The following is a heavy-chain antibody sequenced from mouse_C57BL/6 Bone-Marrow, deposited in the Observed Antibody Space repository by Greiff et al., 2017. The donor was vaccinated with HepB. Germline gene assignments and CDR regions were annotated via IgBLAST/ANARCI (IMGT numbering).Heavy chain of an antibody. D-gene: IGHD1-1*01. CDR1: GFNIKDYY. CDR2: IDPEDGDT. Sequence: EVKLQESGAELVRPGASVKLSCTASGFNIKDYYMHWVKQRPEQGLEWIGRIDPEDGDTEYAPKFQGKATMTADTSSNTAYLQLSSLTSEDTAVYYCSYGSSYVPFAYWGQGTLVTVSA. CDR3: SYGSSYVPFAY. V-gene: IGHV14-1*01. J-gene: IGHJ3*01.